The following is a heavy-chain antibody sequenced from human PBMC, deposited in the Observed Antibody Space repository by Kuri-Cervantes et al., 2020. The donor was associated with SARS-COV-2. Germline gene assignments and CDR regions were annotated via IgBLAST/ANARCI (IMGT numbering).Heavy chain of an antibody. CDR3: TRAYLRRGQLLQRALDWFDP. D-gene: IGHD5-18*01. V-gene: IGHV4-61*02. J-gene: IGHJ5*02. CDR2: IQTSGNT. Sequence: SETLSLTCTVTGDSITSGNYFWNWVRQPAGKGLEWIGRIQTSGNTNYNPSLKSRVTLSIDTSKNQFSLELTSVAAADTALYYCTRAYLRRGQLLQRALDWFDPWGQGTQVTVSS. CDR1: GDSITSGNYF.